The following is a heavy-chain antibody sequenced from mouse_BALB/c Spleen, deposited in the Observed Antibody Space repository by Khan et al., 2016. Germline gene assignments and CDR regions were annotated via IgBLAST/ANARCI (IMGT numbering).Heavy chain of an antibody. CDR1: GYSITSDYG. Sequence: EVQLQESGPGLVKPSQSLSLTCTVTGYSITSDYGWNWIRQFPGNKLEWMGYISYSGSTNYNPSLKSRISITRDTSKNQFFLQLNSVTTEDTATXYCARTARIKYWGQGTTLTVSS. J-gene: IGHJ2*01. CDR3: ARTARIKY. CDR2: ISYSGST. V-gene: IGHV3-2*02. D-gene: IGHD1-2*01.